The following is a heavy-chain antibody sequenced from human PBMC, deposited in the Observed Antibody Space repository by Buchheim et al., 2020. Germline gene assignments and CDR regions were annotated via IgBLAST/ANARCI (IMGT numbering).Heavy chain of an antibody. Sequence: EVQLVESGGGLIQPGGSLRLSCAASGFTFSSYIMNWVRQAPGKGLEWLSYITTSSSTIYYADSVKGRFTISRDNAKNSVYLQMNSLRDEDTAVYYCATTMSGITYFEYWGQGTL. CDR2: ITTSSSTI. V-gene: IGHV3-48*02. J-gene: IGHJ4*02. CDR3: ATTMSGITYFEY. D-gene: IGHD1-7*01. CDR1: GFTFSSYI.